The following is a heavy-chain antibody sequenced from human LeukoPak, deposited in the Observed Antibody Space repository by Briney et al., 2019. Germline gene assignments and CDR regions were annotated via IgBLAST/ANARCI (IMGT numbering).Heavy chain of an antibody. D-gene: IGHD3-3*01. CDR2: IYYSGST. J-gene: IGHJ3*02. CDR1: GGSISSGDYY. V-gene: IGHV4-30-4*08. Sequence: SQTLSLTCTVSGGSISSGDYYWSWIRQPPGKGLEWIGYIYYSGSTYYNPSLKSRVTISVDTSKNQFSLKLSSVTAADTAVYYCATRYDFWSGYSDAFDIWGQGTMVTVSS. CDR3: ATRYDFWSGYSDAFDI.